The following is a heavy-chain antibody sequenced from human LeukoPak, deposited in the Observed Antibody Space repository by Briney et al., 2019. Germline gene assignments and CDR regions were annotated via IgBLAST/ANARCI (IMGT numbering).Heavy chain of an antibody. Sequence: SETLSLTCTVSGGSISSHYWSWIRQPPGKGLEWIGYIYYSGSTNYNPSLKSRVTISVDTSKNQFSPKLSSVTAADTAVYYCARGGITIFGVAEYYFDYWGQGTLVTVSS. D-gene: IGHD3-3*01. J-gene: IGHJ4*02. CDR3: ARGGITIFGVAEYYFDY. CDR2: IYYSGST. CDR1: GGSISSHY. V-gene: IGHV4-59*11.